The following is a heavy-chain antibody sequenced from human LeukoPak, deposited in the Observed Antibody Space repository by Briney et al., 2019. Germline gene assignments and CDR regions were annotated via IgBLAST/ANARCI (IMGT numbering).Heavy chain of an antibody. J-gene: IGHJ5*02. CDR3: ARVSITMVRGVPTNWFDP. V-gene: IGHV1-8*01. D-gene: IGHD3-10*01. CDR1: GYTFTSYD. CDR2: KNPNSGNT. Sequence: GASVKVSCKASGYTFTSYDINWVRQATGQGLEWMGWKNPNSGNTGYAQKFQGRVTMTRNTSISTAYMELSSLRSEDTAVYYCARVSITMVRGVPTNWFDPWGQGTLVTVSS.